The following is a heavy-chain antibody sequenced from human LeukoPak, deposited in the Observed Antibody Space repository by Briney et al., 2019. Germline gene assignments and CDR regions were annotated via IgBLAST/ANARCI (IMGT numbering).Heavy chain of an antibody. CDR3: ARGVEYYDCWSGYRNWFDP. J-gene: IGHJ5*02. Sequence: ASVKVSCKASGYTFTSYDINWVRQATGQGLEWMGWMNPNSGNTGYAQKFQGRITMTRNTSISTAYMELSSLRSEDTAVYYCARGVEYYDCWSGYRNWFDPWGQGTLVTVSS. CDR1: GYTFTSYD. D-gene: IGHD3-3*01. CDR2: MNPNSGNT. V-gene: IGHV1-8*01.